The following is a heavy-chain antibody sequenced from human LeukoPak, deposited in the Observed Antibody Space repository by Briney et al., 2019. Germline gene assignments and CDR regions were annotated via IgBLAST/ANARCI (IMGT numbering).Heavy chain of an antibody. J-gene: IGHJ6*02. CDR2: IYYSGST. CDR1: GGSISSGGYY. CDR3: ARGITIFGVDYYGMDV. Sequence: ASKTLSLTCTVSGGSISSGGYYWSWIRQHPGKGLEWIGYIYYSGSTYYNPSLKSRVTISVDTSKNQFSLKLSSVTAADTAVYYCARGITIFGVDYYGMDVWGQGTTVTVSS. D-gene: IGHD3-3*01. V-gene: IGHV4-31*03.